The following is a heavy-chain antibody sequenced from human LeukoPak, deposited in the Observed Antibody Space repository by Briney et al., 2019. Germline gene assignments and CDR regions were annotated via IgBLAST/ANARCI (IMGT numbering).Heavy chain of an antibody. CDR1: GFTFSSYS. D-gene: IGHD3-22*01. Sequence: GGSLRLSCAASGFTFSSYSMNWVRQAPGKGLEWVSYISSSSSTIYYADSVKGRFTISRDNAKNSLYLQMNSLRAEDTAVYYCARDWDTDSSGPFLDYWGQGTLVTVSS. CDR2: ISSSSSTI. J-gene: IGHJ4*02. V-gene: IGHV3-48*04. CDR3: ARDWDTDSSGPFLDY.